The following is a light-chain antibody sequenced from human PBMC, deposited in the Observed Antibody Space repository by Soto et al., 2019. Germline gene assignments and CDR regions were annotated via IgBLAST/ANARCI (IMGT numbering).Light chain of an antibody. CDR1: QTVSSSY. CDR3: QQRSNWPRFT. CDR2: GAS. Sequence: EIVLTQSPATLSLSPGERATLSCRASQTVSSSYLAWYQQKPGQAPRLLIYGASSRATGIPDRFSGSGSATDFTLTISRLEPEDFAVYYCQQRSNWPRFTFGPGTKVDI. J-gene: IGKJ3*01. V-gene: IGKV3D-20*02.